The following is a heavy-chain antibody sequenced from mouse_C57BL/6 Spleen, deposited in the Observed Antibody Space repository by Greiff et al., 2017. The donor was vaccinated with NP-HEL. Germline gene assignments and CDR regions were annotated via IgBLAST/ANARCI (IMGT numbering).Heavy chain of an antibody. CDR2: IWWDDDK. CDR1: GFSLSTFGMG. Sequence: QVTLKVCGPGILQPSQTLSLTCSFSGFSLSTFGMGVGWIRQPSGKGLEWLAHIWWDDDKYYNPALKSRLTISKDTSKNQVFLKIANVDTADTATYYCALIPIYYGSRGYFDYWGQGTTLTVSS. J-gene: IGHJ2*01. V-gene: IGHV8-8*01. CDR3: ALIPIYYGSRGYFDY. D-gene: IGHD1-1*01.